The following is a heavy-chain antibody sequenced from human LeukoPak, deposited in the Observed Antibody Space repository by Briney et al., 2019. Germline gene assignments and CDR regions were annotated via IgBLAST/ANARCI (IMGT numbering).Heavy chain of an antibody. CDR1: GFTFSSYE. J-gene: IGHJ4*02. CDR2: ISSSGTTK. D-gene: IGHD3-16*01. Sequence: GGSLRLSCAAPGFTFSSYEMNWVRQAPGKGLEWISYISSSGTTKYYADSVKGRFTISRDNAKNSLYLQMNSLRAEDTAVYYCARDPAVSYDYVWGSFAGYWGQGTLVTVSS. V-gene: IGHV3-48*03. CDR3: ARDPAVSYDYVWGSFAGY.